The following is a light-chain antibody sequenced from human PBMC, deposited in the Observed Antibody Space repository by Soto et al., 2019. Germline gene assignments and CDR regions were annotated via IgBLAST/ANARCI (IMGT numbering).Light chain of an antibody. CDR2: KVS. CDR1: SSDVGGYNY. Sequence: QSVLTQPASVSGSPGQSITISCTGTSSDVGGYNYVSWYQHHPGKAPKLIIYKVSNRPSGVSYRFSGSTSGNTASLTISGLQAEDEADYYCNSYTSSSTLVFGGGTQVTVL. J-gene: IGLJ2*01. CDR3: NSYTSSSTLV. V-gene: IGLV2-14*01.